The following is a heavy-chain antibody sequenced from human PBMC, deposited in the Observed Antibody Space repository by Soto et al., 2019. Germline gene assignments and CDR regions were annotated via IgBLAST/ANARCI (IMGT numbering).Heavy chain of an antibody. J-gene: IGHJ4*02. V-gene: IGHV4-31*03. CDR2: IYYSGST. D-gene: IGHD3-10*01. CDR1: GGSISSVGYY. Sequence: SETLSLTCTVSGGSISSVGYYWSWNRQHPGKGLEWIGYIYYSGSTYYNPSLKSRVTISVDTSKNQFSLKLSSVTAADTAVYYCARVFAIHGSGSYSNLDYWGKGTLVTVSS. CDR3: ARVFAIHGSGSYSNLDY.